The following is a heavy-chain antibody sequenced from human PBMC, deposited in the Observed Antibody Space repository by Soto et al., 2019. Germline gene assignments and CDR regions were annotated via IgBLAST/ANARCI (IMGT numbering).Heavy chain of an antibody. CDR3: ASSARGSYGDYS. V-gene: IGHV3-74*01. Sequence: EAHLLESGGGLVQPGGSLRLSCAASGFTFSNYWIHWVRQAPGKGLVWVSRVNSDGSSTYYADSVKGRFTISRDNAKNTVYLQMNSLRAEDTAMFYCASSARGSYGDYSWGQGTLVTVSP. D-gene: IGHD4-17*01. J-gene: IGHJ4*02. CDR1: GFTFSNYW. CDR2: VNSDGSST.